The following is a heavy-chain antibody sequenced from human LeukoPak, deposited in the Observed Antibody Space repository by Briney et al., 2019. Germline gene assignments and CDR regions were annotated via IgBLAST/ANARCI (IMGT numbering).Heavy chain of an antibody. J-gene: IGHJ4*02. Sequence: GGSLRLSCAASGFTFSSYIMNWVRQAPGKGLEWVSSISRTSNYIYYADSVKGRFTISRDNAKNSLYLQMNSLRAEDSAVYYCARACGGDCYLGDYWGQGTLVTVSS. CDR3: ARACGGDCYLGDY. V-gene: IGHV3-21*01. CDR1: GFTFSSYI. CDR2: ISRTSNYI. D-gene: IGHD2-21*02.